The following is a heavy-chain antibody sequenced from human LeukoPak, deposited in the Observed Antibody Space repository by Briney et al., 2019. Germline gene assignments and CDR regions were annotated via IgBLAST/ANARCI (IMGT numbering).Heavy chain of an antibody. CDR1: GFTFSSYA. D-gene: IGHD3-22*01. V-gene: IGHV3-23*01. CDR2: ISGSGGST. Sequence: PGGSLRLSCAASGFTFSSYAMSWVRQAPGKGLEWVSAISGSGGSTYYADSVKGRFTISRDNSKNTLYLQMNSLRAEDTAVYYCAKPATYYYDSSGLADYWGQGTLVTVSS. CDR3: AKPATYYYDSSGLADY. J-gene: IGHJ4*02.